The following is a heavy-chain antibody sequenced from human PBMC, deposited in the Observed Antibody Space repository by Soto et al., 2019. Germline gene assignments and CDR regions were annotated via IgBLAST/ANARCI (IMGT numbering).Heavy chain of an antibody. CDR1: GFTVSRSY. J-gene: IGHJ6*03. D-gene: IGHD2-15*01. CDR2: IYDTGST. CDR3: ARGGGGPMGCLGRGVRPQPKHMDV. V-gene: IGHV3-66*01. Sequence: EGQLVESGGGLVQPGGSLRLSCAASGFTVSRSYMSWVRQAPGKGLEWVAVIYDTGSTYYADSVKGRFSISRDSFKNTVYFLMNSLRDEDTAVYYCARGGGGPMGCLGRGVRPQPKHMDVWGKGTTVIVSS.